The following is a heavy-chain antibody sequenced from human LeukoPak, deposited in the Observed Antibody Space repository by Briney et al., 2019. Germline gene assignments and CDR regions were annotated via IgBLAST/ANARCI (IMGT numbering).Heavy chain of an antibody. CDR1: GYSISSGYY. D-gene: IGHD2-21*02. CDR3: ARRTTYLGWRPSESPSCFDY. CDR2: IYHSGST. J-gene: IGHJ4*02. Sequence: PSETLSLTCTVSGYSISSGYYWGWIRQPPGKGLEWIGSIYHSGSTYYNPSLESRVTISVDTSKNQFSLKLSSVTAADTAVYYCARRTTYLGWRPSESPSCFDYWGQGILVTVSS. V-gene: IGHV4-38-2*02.